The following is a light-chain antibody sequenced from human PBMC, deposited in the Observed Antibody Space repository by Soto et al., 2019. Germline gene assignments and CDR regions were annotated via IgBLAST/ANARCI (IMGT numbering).Light chain of an antibody. CDR1: QSLVYSDGNTY. CDR2: KVF. V-gene: IGKV2-30*01. J-gene: IGKJ1*01. Sequence: DVVLTQSPLSLPVTLGQPASISCRSSQSLVYSDGNTYLYWFHQRPGQSPRRLIYKVFNRDSGVPDRFSGSGSGTDFTLEISRVEAEDVGVSSCMEGSHWWTFGQGTRVEIK. CDR3: MEGSHWWT.